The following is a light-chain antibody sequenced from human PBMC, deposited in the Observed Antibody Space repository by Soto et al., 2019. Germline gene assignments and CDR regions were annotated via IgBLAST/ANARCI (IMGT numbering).Light chain of an antibody. CDR2: EGS. V-gene: IGLV2-23*01. CDR1: SSDVGSYNL. CDR3: CSYAGSSPVV. J-gene: IGLJ2*01. Sequence: QSVLTQPASVSGSPGQSITISCTGTSSDVGSYNLVSWYQQHPGKAPKLMIYEGSKRPSGVSNRFSGSKSGNTASRTISGLQAEDEADYYCCSYAGSSPVVFGGGTKLTVL.